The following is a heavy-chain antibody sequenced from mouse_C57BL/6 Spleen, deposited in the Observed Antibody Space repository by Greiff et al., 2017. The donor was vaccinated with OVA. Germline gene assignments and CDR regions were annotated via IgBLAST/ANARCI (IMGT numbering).Heavy chain of an antibody. CDR1: GYTFTDYE. CDR3: TTPHTYYGNYAFAY. Sequence: VKLQQSGAELVRPGASVTLSCKASGYTFTDYEMHWVKQTPVHGLEWIGAIDPETGGTAYNQKFKGKAILTADKSSSTAYMELRSLTSEDSAVYYCTTPHTYYGNYAFAYWGQGTLVTVSA. CDR2: IDPETGGT. J-gene: IGHJ3*01. V-gene: IGHV1-15*01. D-gene: IGHD2-10*01.